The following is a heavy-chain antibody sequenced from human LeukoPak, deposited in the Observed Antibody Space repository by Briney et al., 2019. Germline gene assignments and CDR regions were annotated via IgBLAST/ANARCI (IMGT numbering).Heavy chain of an antibody. CDR1: GYTLTELS. J-gene: IGHJ3*02. D-gene: IGHD2-8*01. CDR2: FDPEDGET. CDR3: ATGRYCTNGVCYKDAFDI. V-gene: IGHV1-24*01. Sequence: GASVKVSCKVSGYTLTELSMHWVRQAPGKGLEWMGGFDPEDGETIYAQKFQGRVTMTEDTSTDTAYMELSSLRSEDTAVYYCATGRYCTNGVCYKDAFDIWGQGTMVTVSS.